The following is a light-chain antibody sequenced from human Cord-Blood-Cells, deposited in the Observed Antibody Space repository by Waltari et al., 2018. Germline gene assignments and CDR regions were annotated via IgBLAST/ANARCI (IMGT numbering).Light chain of an antibody. Sequence: QSALTQPASVSGSPGPSITISCTGTSSDVGSYNLVSWYQQHPGKAPKLMIYEGSKRPSGVSNCFSGSKSGNTASLTISGLQAEDEADYYCCSYAGSSTWVFGGGTKLTVL. CDR1: SSDVGSYNL. CDR3: CSYAGSSTWV. CDR2: EGS. V-gene: IGLV2-23*01. J-gene: IGLJ3*02.